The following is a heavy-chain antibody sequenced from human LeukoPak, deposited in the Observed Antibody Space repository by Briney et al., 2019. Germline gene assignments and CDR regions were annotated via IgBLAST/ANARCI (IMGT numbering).Heavy chain of an antibody. CDR2: ISGRSIYI. D-gene: IGHD3-10*01. J-gene: IGHJ4*02. V-gene: IGHV3-21*01. Sequence: XGXXWXSSISGRSIYIYYADSVKGRFTISRDNAKNSLYLQMNSLRAEDTAVYYSARDRVYGSGSSDYWGQGTLVTVSS. CDR3: ARDRVYGSGSSDY.